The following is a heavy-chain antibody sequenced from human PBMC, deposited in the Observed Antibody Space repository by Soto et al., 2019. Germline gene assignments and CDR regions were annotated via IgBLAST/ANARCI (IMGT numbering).Heavy chain of an antibody. D-gene: IGHD3-3*01. CDR2: ISAHNGNT. CDR3: ARVAQPLTIFGVVAGAFDI. V-gene: IGHV1-18*01. J-gene: IGHJ3*02. Sequence: ASVKVSCKASGYTFTSYGISWVRQAPGQGLEWMGWISAHNGNTNYAQKLQGRVTVTTDTSTSTAYMELRSLRSDDTAVYYCARVAQPLTIFGVVAGAFDIWGQGTLVTVSS. CDR1: GYTFTSYG.